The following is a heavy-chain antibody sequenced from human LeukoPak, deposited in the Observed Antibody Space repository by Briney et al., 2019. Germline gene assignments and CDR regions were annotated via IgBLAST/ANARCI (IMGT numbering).Heavy chain of an antibody. V-gene: IGHV4-39*07. Sequence: SETLSLTCTVSGGSISSYYWGWIRQPPGKGLEWIGTIYYSGTTYYNPSLKSRVTISLDTSKNQFSLKLSSVTAADTAIYYCARDFSSSSTAYYYYYMDVWGKGTTVTVSS. CDR1: GGSISSYY. D-gene: IGHD6-6*01. CDR2: IYYSGTT. J-gene: IGHJ6*03. CDR3: ARDFSSSSTAYYYYYMDV.